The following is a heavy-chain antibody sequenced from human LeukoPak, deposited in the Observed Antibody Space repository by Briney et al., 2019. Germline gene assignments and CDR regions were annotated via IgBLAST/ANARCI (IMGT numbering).Heavy chain of an antibody. D-gene: IGHD1-14*01. CDR2: ISSSSSYI. Sequence: GGSLRLSCAASGFTFSNYNMNWVRQAPGKGLEWVSSISSSSSYIYYADSVKGRFTISRDNTKNSLYLQMNSLRAEDTAVYYCAKPAGLTAGGYYFDYWGQGTLVTVSS. J-gene: IGHJ4*02. V-gene: IGHV3-21*04. CDR3: AKPAGLTAGGYYFDY. CDR1: GFTFSNYN.